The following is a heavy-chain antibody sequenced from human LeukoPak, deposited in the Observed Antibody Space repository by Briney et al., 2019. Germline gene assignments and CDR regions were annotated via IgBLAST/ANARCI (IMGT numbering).Heavy chain of an antibody. D-gene: IGHD3-10*01. CDR1: GGSISSYY. Sequence: SETLSLTCTVSGGSISSYYWSWIRQPPGKGLEWIGSIYYSGSTYYNPSLKSRVTISVDTSKNQFSLKLSSVTAADTAVYYCARDSSYGSGTLDYWGQGTLVTVSS. V-gene: IGHV4-59*12. J-gene: IGHJ4*02. CDR2: IYYSGST. CDR3: ARDSSYGSGTLDY.